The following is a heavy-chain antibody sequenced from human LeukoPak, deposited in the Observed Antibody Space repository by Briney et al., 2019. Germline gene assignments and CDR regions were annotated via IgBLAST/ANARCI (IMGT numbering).Heavy chain of an antibody. J-gene: IGHJ4*02. CDR2: ISVRGDRT. CDR1: GFAFSNYV. D-gene: IGHD4-23*01. Sequence: PGGSLRLSCAASGFAFSNYVMDWVRQAPGKGLEWVSSISVRGDRTYYPDSVKGRFTISRDNSKHMLYLQMNTLRADDTAIYHCAKDRDYGGNSRGIDYFDYWGQGTLVTVSS. V-gene: IGHV3-23*01. CDR3: AKDRDYGGNSRGIDYFDY.